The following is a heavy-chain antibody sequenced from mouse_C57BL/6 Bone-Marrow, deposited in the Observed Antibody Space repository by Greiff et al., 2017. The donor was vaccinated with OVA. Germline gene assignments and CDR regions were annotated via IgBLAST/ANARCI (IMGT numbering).Heavy chain of an antibody. CDR1: GYAFTNYL. D-gene: IGHD1-1*01. V-gene: IGHV1-54*01. Sequence: QVQLQQSGAELVRPGTSVKVSCKASGYAFTNYLIEWVKQRPGQGLEWIGAINPGSGGTTSNEKFKGKGTLTADKSSSTAYMQLSSLTSEESAVYFCTRQTAIATDAMDYWGQGTSVTVSS. CDR3: TRQTAIATDAMDY. CDR2: INPGSGGT. J-gene: IGHJ4*01.